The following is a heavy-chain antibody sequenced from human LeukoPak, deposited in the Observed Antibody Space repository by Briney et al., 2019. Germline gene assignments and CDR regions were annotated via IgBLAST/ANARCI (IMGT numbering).Heavy chain of an antibody. Sequence: GGSLRLSCAASGFTFSSYSMNWVRQAPEKGLEWVSSISSSSSYIYYADSVKGRFTISRDNAKNSLYLQMNSLRAEDTAVYYCAKDKAYYDFWSGLDPFDPWGQGTLVTVSS. J-gene: IGHJ5*02. CDR2: ISSSSSYI. CDR3: AKDKAYYDFWSGLDPFDP. V-gene: IGHV3-21*01. CDR1: GFTFSSYS. D-gene: IGHD3-3*01.